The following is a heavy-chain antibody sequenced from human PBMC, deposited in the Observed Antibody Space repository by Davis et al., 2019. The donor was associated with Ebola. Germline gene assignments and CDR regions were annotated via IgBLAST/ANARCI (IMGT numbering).Heavy chain of an antibody. J-gene: IGHJ3*02. V-gene: IGHV3-21*01. CDR2: ISGSSTSR. CDR1: VITFSSYA. Sequence: GESLKISCTDSVITFSSYAMTWVRQAPGKGLEWVSSISGSSTSRYYADSVEGRFTISRDNAKNSLYLQMDSLTAEDTAVYYCARERGPYILGWFEPFDIWGQGTRVTVSS. D-gene: IGHD3-10*01. CDR3: ARERGPYILGWFEPFDI.